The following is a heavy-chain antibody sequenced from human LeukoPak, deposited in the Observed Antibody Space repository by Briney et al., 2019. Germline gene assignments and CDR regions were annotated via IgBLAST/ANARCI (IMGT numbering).Heavy chain of an antibody. J-gene: IGHJ4*02. CDR2: ISGSGGST. V-gene: IGHV3-23*01. D-gene: IGHD7-27*01. CDR3: AKANWGASSSHYFDY. CDR1: GFTISSTY. Sequence: GGSLRLSCAASGFTISSTYMSWVRQAPGKGLEWVSAISGSGGSTYYADSVKGRFTISRDNSKSTLYLQMNSLRAEDTAVYYCAKANWGASSSHYFDYWGQGTLVTVSS.